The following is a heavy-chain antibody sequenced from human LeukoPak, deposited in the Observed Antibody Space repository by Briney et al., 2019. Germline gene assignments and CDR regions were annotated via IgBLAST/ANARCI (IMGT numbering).Heavy chain of an antibody. CDR3: ARQKGSGSYGALDAFDI. V-gene: IGHV1-2*02. CDR2: INPNSGGT. Sequence: GASVKVSCKASGYTFTGYYMHWVRQAPGQGLEWMGWINPNSGGTNYAQKFQGRVTMTRDTSISTAYMELSRLRSDDTAVYYCARQKGSGSYGALDAFDIWGQGTMVTVSS. CDR1: GYTFTGYY. J-gene: IGHJ3*02. D-gene: IGHD1-26*01.